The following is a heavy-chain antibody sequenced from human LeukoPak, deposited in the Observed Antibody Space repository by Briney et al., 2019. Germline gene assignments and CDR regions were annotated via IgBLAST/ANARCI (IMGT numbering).Heavy chain of an antibody. D-gene: IGHD2-2*01. CDR1: GFTFSSYW. CDR3: ASKYCSSTSCRDY. V-gene: IGHV3-48*04. J-gene: IGHJ4*02. CDR2: ISSSGSTI. Sequence: GGSLRLSCAASGFTFSSYWMSWVRQAPGKGLEWVSYISSSGSTIYYADSVKGRFTISRDNAKNSLYLQMNSLRAEDTAVYYCASKYCSSTSCRDYWGQGTLVTVSS.